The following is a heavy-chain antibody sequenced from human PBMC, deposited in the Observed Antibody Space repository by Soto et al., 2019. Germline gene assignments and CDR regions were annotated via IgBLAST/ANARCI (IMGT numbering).Heavy chain of an antibody. Sequence: EGQLVDSGGGLVRPGGSLRLSCAGSGFTFSRYSMNWVRQAPGKGLEWVSSISSSSGNVYYAESVKGRFTISRDNAKNSLYLQMNSLRAEDTAVYYCARDGHYAGSVYYSDAFDMWGQGTMVTVSS. J-gene: IGHJ3*02. CDR2: ISSSSGNV. V-gene: IGHV3-21*01. CDR1: GFTFSRYS. D-gene: IGHD3-22*01. CDR3: ARDGHYAGSVYYSDAFDM.